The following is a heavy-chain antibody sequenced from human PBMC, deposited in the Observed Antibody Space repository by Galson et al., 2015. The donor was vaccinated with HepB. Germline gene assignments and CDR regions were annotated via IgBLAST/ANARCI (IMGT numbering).Heavy chain of an antibody. D-gene: IGHD4-17*01. V-gene: IGHV3-23*01. CDR2: VSANGATT. CDR3: AENYGDYVYDPFDL. Sequence: SLRLSCAAYTLILTKYAMTWVRQAPGKGLEWVSVVSANGATTHYADSVRGRFTIFRDNSKNTLYLQMSSLRLEDTAVYFCAENYGDYVYDPFDLWGQGTLVTISS. J-gene: IGHJ4*02. CDR1: TLILTKYA.